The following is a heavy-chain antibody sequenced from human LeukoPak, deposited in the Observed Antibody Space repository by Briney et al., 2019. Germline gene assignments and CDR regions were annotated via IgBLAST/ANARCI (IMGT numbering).Heavy chain of an antibody. V-gene: IGHV3-30*04. D-gene: IGHD3-10*01. J-gene: IGHJ2*01. CDR3: ARDGRRFRAGTHWYFDL. Sequence: GRSLRLSCATSGFTFSRFAFHYVPQAPGKGLEWIAVVSDDGDHIYYADSVKSRFSISRDNSNNTLFLQMNSLTTEDTAVYYCARDGRRFRAGTHWYFDLWGRGTRVTVSS. CDR1: GFTFSRFA. CDR2: VSDDGDHI.